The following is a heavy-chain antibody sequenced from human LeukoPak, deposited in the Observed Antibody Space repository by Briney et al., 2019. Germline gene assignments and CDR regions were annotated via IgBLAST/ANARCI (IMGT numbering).Heavy chain of an antibody. J-gene: IGHJ4*02. CDR1: GFTFSSYA. CDR3: AKALAYDILTGSIDY. D-gene: IGHD3-9*01. V-gene: IGHV3-30-3*01. Sequence: PGRSLRLSCAASGFTFSSYAMHWVRQAPGKGLEWVAVISYDGSNKYYADSVKGRFTISRDNAKDSLYLQMNSLRAEDTALYYCAKALAYDILTGSIDYWGQGTLVTVSS. CDR2: ISYDGSNK.